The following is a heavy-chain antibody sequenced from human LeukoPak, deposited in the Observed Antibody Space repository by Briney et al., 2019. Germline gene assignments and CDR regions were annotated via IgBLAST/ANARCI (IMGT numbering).Heavy chain of an antibody. D-gene: IGHD5-24*01. J-gene: IGHJ4*02. CDR2: IYYSGTT. CDR3: ARVRRDGYNSPDY. Sequence: SETVSLTCTVYGCSITSYYWSWIRQPPGKGLECIGYIYYSGTTYYNPALKSRVTISVDTSKNQFSLKLSSVTAADTAVYYCARVRRDGYNSPDYWGQGTLVTVSS. CDR1: GCSITSYY. V-gene: IGHV4-59*01.